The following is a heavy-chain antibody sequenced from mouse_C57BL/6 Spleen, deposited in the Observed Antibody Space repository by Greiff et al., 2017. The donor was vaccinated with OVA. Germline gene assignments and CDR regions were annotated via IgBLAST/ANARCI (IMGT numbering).Heavy chain of an antibody. J-gene: IGHJ4*01. CDR1: GYTFTSYW. D-gene: IGHD1-1*01. CDR3: ARWATYGSSYGDYYAMDY. CDR2: INPRSGYT. Sequence: QVQLQQSGAELAKPGASVKLSCKASGYTFTSYWMHWVKQRPGQGLEWIGYINPRSGYTKYNQKFKDKATLTADKSSSTAYMQLSSLTYEDSAVYYCARWATYGSSYGDYYAMDYWGQGTSVTVSS. V-gene: IGHV1-7*01.